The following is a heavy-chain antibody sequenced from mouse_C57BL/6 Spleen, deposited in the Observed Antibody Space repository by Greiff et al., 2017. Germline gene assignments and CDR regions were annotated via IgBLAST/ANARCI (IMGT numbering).Heavy chain of an antibody. Sequence: QVQLQQPGTELVKPGASVKLSCKASGYTFTSYWMHWVKQRPGQGLEWIGNINPSNGGTNYNEKFKNKATLTVDKSSSTAYMQLSSLTSEDSAVYDGEKALVDYDAYYFDYWGQGTTLTVSS. CDR3: EKALVDYDAYYFDY. CDR2: INPSNGGT. J-gene: IGHJ2*01. V-gene: IGHV1-53*01. CDR1: GYTFTSYW. D-gene: IGHD2-4*01.